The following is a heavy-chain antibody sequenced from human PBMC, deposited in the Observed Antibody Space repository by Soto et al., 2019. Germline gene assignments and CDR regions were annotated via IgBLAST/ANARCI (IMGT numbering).Heavy chain of an antibody. CDR3: GRGRKVDCWRQALDV. CDR1: GYTFTTND. D-gene: IGHD3-3*01. CDR2: MDPNSGVA. Sequence: QVHLVQSGAEVRKPGASVKVSCKAFGYTFTTNDINWVRQAPGQGLEWRGWMDPNSGVAGYAQKFQGRVIMTRDTSTNTAHMELSGLTSEDTAVYYCGRGRKVDCWRQALDVWGQGTTVIVSS. J-gene: IGHJ6*02. V-gene: IGHV1-8*02.